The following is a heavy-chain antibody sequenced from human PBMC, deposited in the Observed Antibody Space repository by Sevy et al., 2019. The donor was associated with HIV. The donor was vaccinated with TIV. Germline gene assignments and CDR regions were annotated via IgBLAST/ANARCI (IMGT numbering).Heavy chain of an antibody. J-gene: IGHJ4*02. D-gene: IGHD2-2*03. CDR2: IYTSGNT. CDR1: GDSVTNYY. Sequence: SETLSLNCTVSGDSVTNYYWNWIRQPAGTGLEWIGRIYTSGNTNSGNTNYNPSLKSRVTMSVDTSKNRFSLKLTSVTAADTAVYYCASGRGYSYSLNYWGQGTVVTVSS. V-gene: IGHV4-4*07. CDR3: ASGRGYSYSLNY.